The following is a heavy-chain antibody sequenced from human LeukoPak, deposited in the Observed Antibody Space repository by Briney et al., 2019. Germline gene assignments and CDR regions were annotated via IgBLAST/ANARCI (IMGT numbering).Heavy chain of an antibody. CDR1: GFTVSSNY. D-gene: IGHD3-10*01. V-gene: IGHV3-66*01. CDR2: IYSGGST. CDR3: ARDPQLLSPSGY. Sequence: SGGSLRLSCAASGFTVSSNYMSWVRQAPGKGLEWVSVIYSGGSTYYADSVKGRFTISRDNSKNTLYLQMNSLRAEDTAVYYCARDPQLLSPSGYWGQGTLVTVSS. J-gene: IGHJ4*02.